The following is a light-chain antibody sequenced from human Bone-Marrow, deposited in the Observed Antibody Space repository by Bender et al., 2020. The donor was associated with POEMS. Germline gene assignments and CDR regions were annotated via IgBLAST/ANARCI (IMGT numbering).Light chain of an antibody. CDR2: DVT. Sequence: QSALTQPASVSGSPGQSITISCTGSSSDVGGYNYVSWYQHHPGKAPKLVIYDVTQRPSGVSNRFAGSKSDNTASLTISGLQAEDEADYYCCSYTGSSTFVFGGGTKLTVL. V-gene: IGLV2-23*02. CDR3: CSYTGSSTFV. J-gene: IGLJ3*02. CDR1: SSDVGGYNY.